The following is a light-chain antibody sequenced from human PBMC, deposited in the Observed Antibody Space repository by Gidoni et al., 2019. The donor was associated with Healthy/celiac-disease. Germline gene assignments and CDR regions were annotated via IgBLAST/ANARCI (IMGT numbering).Light chain of an antibody. V-gene: IGKV4-1*01. CDR2: LAS. Sequence: DIVMTQSPDSLAVSLGERATINCKSSQSVLYSSNNKNYLALYQQKPGQPPKLLIYLASTRESGVPDRFSGSGSGTDFPLTIRSLQAEDVAVYYCQPYYSTPRTFGQGTKVEIK. CDR3: QPYYSTPRT. CDR1: QSVLYSSNNKNY. J-gene: IGKJ1*01.